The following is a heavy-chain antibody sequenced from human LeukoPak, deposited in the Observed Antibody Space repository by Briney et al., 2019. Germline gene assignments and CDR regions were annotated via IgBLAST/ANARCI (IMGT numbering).Heavy chain of an antibody. J-gene: IGHJ6*02. CDR1: GYTFTSYD. CDR2: MNPNSGNT. V-gene: IGHV1-8*02. Sequence: ASVKVSCKASGYTFTSYDINWVRQATGQGLEWMGWMNPNSGNTGYAQKFQGRVTMTRNTSISTAYMELSSLRSEDTAVYYCARSLPRILVDIAAGYYYGMDVWGQGTTVTVSS. D-gene: IGHD2-21*01. CDR3: ARSLPRILVDIAAGYYYGMDV.